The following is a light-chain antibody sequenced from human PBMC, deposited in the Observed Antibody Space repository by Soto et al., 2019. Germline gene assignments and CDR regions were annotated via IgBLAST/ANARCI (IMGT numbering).Light chain of an antibody. Sequence: DIQMTHSPSSLSASVGERFTITCPASQSISSYLNLYQQKPGKAPKLLIYAASSLQSGVPSRFSGSGSGTDFTLTISSLQPEDFATYYCQQSYSTPITFGQGTRLEIK. CDR3: QQSYSTPIT. V-gene: IGKV1-39*01. CDR1: QSISSY. J-gene: IGKJ5*01. CDR2: AAS.